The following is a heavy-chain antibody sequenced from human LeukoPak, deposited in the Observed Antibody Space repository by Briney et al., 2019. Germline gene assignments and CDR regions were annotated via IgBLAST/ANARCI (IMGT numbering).Heavy chain of an antibody. V-gene: IGHV4-39*07. J-gene: IGHJ3*02. CDR3: ARPIVVVPLRAFDI. CDR2: INHSGST. CDR1: GGSISSNNYY. D-gene: IGHD2-21*01. Sequence: SETLSLTCTVSGGSISSNNYYWGWIRQPPGKGLEWIGEINHSGSTNYNPSLKSRVTISVDTSKDQFSLKLSSVTAADTAVYYCARPIVVVPLRAFDIWGQGTMVTVSS.